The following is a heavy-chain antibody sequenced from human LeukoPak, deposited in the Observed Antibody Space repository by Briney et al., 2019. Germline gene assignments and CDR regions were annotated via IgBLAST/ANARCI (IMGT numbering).Heavy chain of an antibody. CDR3: ARGLGLRFLEWLFYFDY. D-gene: IGHD3-3*01. J-gene: IGHJ4*02. V-gene: IGHV4-30-2*01. CDR1: GGSISSGGYS. CDR2: INHSGST. Sequence: SETLSLTCAVPGGSISSGGYSWSWIRQPPGKGLEWIGEINHSGSTNYNPSLKSRVTISVDTSKNQFSLKLSSVTAADTAVYYCARGLGLRFLEWLFYFDYWGQGTLVTVSS.